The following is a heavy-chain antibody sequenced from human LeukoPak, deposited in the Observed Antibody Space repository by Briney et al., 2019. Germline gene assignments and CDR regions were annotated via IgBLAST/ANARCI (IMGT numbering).Heavy chain of an antibody. CDR1: GFTFSTYS. CDR2: IISSSSYI. CDR3: AREISRITIFGVVTHNWFDP. D-gene: IGHD3-3*01. J-gene: IGHJ5*02. Sequence: GGSLRLSCAASGFTFSTYSMNWVRQAPGKGLEWVSSIISSSSYIYYADSVQGRFTISRDNAKNSLYLQMNSLRAEDTAVYYCAREISRITIFGVVTHNWFDPWGQGTLVTVSS. V-gene: IGHV3-21*01.